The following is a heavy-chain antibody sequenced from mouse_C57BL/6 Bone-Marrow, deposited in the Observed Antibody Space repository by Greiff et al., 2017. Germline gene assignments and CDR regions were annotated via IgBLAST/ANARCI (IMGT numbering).Heavy chain of an antibody. Sequence: QVQLQQPGAELVKPGASVKMSCKASGYTFTSYWITWVKQRPGQGLEWIGDIYPTSGRTNYNEKFKSKAILTVDTSSITAYMQLRSLTSEDSAVFYCARSGPLGRSFDYWGQGTTLTVSS. CDR1: GYTFTSYW. D-gene: IGHD4-1*01. J-gene: IGHJ2*01. CDR3: ARSGPLGRSFDY. V-gene: IGHV1-55*01. CDR2: IYPTSGRT.